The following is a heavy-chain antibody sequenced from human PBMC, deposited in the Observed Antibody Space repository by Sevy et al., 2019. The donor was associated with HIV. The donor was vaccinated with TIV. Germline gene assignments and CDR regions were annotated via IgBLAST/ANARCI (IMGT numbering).Heavy chain of an antibody. D-gene: IGHD3-3*01. Sequence: GGSLRLSCAASGFTFSSYSMNWVRQAPGKGLEWVSYISSSSSTIYYADSVKGRFTISRDNAKNSLYLQMNSLRAEETAVYYCARDLWTYYDFWSGSNWFDPWGQGTLVTVSS. J-gene: IGHJ5*02. CDR2: ISSSSSTI. CDR3: ARDLWTYYDFWSGSNWFDP. V-gene: IGHV3-48*01. CDR1: GFTFSSYS.